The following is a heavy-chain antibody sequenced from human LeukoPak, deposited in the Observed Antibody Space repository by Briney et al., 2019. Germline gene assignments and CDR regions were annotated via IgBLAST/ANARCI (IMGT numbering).Heavy chain of an antibody. V-gene: IGHV3-66*03. J-gene: IGHJ5*02. CDR3: TRDRAGTQSWVEFDL. CDR1: GFSVSSTY. D-gene: IGHD3-10*01. Sequence: GGSLRLACAASGFSVSSTYMSWVRQAPGKGLEWVSLIYTSGSTFYADSVMGRFTISRDNSKNTLFLQMNSLRAEDSAVYYCTRDRAGTQSWVEFDLWGQGTLVTVSS. CDR2: IYTSGST.